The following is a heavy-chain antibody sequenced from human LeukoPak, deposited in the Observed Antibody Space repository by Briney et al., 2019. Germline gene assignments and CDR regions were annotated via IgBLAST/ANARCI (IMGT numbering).Heavy chain of an antibody. CDR1: GFTFSDHY. CDR2: TRNKANSYTT. Sequence: GGSLRLSCAASGFTFSDHYKDWVRQAPGKGLEWVGRTRNKANSYTTEYAASVKGRFTISRDDSKNSLYLQMNSLKTEDTAVYYCARDYADAFDIWGQGTMVTVSS. D-gene: IGHD2-2*01. V-gene: IGHV3-72*01. J-gene: IGHJ3*02. CDR3: ARDYADAFDI.